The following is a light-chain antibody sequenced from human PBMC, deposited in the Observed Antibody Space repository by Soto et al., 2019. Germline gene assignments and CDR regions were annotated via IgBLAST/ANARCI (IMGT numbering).Light chain of an antibody. CDR3: CSYAGSTTRVL. CDR2: EVS. J-gene: IGLJ2*01. CDR1: SSDVGGYNF. Sequence: QSALTQPASVFGSPGQSITFSCTGTSSDVGGYNFVSWYQQHPGKAPKLMIYEVSSRPSGVSDRFSGSKSGNTASLTISGLQAEDEADYYCCSYAGSTTRVLFGGGTKVTVL. V-gene: IGLV2-14*03.